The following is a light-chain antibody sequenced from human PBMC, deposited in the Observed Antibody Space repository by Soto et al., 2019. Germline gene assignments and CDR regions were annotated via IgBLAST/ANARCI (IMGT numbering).Light chain of an antibody. V-gene: IGKV3-11*01. CDR3: QQRSNWPLT. J-gene: IGKJ4*01. CDR1: QSVSSY. CDR2: DAS. Sequence: EIVLTQSPATLSLSPGERATLTCRASQSVSSYLAWYHQKPGQAPRLLIYDASNRATGIPARFSGSGSGTDFTLTISSLEPVDFAVYYCQQRSNWPLTFGGGTKVEIK.